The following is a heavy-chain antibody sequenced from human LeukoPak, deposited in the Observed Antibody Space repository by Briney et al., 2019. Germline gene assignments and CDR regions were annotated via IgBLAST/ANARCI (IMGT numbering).Heavy chain of an antibody. D-gene: IGHD1-26*01. V-gene: IGHV3-7*02. CDR1: GFTFSSYW. CDR3: ARGAAGYVGASSFDY. CDR2: INQDGSGK. J-gene: IGHJ4*02. Sequence: GGSLRLSCAASGFTFSSYWMSWVRQAPGKGLEWVANINQDGSGKYYVDSVKGRFTISRDNAKNSLHLQMSSLRAEDTAVYYCARGAAGYVGASSFDYWGQGTLVTVSS.